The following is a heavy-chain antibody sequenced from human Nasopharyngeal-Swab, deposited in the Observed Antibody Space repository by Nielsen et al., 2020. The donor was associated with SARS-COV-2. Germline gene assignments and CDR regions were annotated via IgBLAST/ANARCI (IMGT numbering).Heavy chain of an antibody. CDR3: TRDEVLTVATNY. CDR2: IRSKAYGGTT. D-gene: IGHD5-12*01. Sequence: GESLKISCTASGITFGDYAMSWVRQAPGKGLEWVGFIRSKAYGGTTEYAASVKGRFTISRDDSKSIAYLQMNSLKTEDTAVYYCTRDEVLTVATNYWGQGTLVTVSS. J-gene: IGHJ4*02. V-gene: IGHV3-49*04. CDR1: GITFGDYA.